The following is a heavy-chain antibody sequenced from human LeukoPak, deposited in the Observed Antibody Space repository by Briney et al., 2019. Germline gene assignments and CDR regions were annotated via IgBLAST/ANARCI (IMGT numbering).Heavy chain of an antibody. Sequence: PSETLSLTCTVSGGSISSYFWSWIRQPPGKGLEWIGYIYYSGSTNYNPSLKSRVTISVDTSKNQFSLKLSSVTAADTAVYYCARVSPSSTRPLRAPDYWGQGTLVTVSS. J-gene: IGHJ4*02. V-gene: IGHV4-59*01. CDR1: GGSISSYF. CDR2: IYYSGST. D-gene: IGHD2-2*01. CDR3: ARVSPSSTRPLRAPDY.